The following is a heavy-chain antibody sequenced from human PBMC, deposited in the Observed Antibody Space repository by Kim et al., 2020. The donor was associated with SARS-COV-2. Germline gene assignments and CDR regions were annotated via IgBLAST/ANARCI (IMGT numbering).Heavy chain of an antibody. V-gene: IGHV4-4*07. J-gene: IGHJ5*02. CDR3: AQQYNWNLGRFDP. D-gene: IGHD1-20*01. Sequence: YNPSLKSRDTRSVDTSKNQFSLKLSSVTAAYTAVYYCAQQYNWNLGRFDPWGQGTLVTVSS.